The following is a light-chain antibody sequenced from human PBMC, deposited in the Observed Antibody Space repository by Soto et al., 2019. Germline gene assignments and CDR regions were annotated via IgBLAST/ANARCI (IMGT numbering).Light chain of an antibody. V-gene: IGKV3-11*01. Sequence: EIVLTQSPATLSLSPGERATLSCRASQSVSSFLAWYQQKPGQAPRLLIYDGSNRATGIPARFSGSGSGTDFILTIIGLEPEDFGVYYCQQRSSSITFGQGTRLEIK. CDR3: QQRSSSIT. J-gene: IGKJ5*01. CDR1: QSVSSF. CDR2: DGS.